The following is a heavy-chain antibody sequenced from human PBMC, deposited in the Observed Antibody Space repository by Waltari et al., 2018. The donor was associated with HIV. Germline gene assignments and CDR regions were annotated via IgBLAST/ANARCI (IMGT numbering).Heavy chain of an antibody. V-gene: IGHV3-64D*06. J-gene: IGHJ3*02. D-gene: IGHD3-22*01. CDR3: VKDSGYNSSGGAFDI. Sequence: EVQLVEFGGGLVQPGGSLRLYCSVSGFTFSYYPILWVRQAPGKGLEYVSAITSHGKNTYYVDSVKGRFTISRDNSKNMLYLQMRSLRAEDTALYYCVKDSGYNSSGGAFDIWGQGTMVIVSS. CDR2: ITSHGKNT. CDR1: GFTFSYYP.